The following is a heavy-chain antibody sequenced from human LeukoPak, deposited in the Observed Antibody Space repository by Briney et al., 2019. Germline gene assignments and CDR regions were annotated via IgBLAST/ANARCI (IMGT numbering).Heavy chain of an antibody. D-gene: IGHD3-3*01. V-gene: IGHV4-61*02. J-gene: IGHJ4*02. CDR2: IYTSGNT. CDR3: ARGYDFWSAYFD. CDR1: GGSISSGSYY. Sequence: SETLSLTCTVSGGSISSGSYYWSWIRQPAGKRLEWIGLIYTSGNTNYNPSLKSRVTISVDTSKNQFPLKLSSVTAADTAVYYCARGYDFWSAYFDWGQGTLVTVSS.